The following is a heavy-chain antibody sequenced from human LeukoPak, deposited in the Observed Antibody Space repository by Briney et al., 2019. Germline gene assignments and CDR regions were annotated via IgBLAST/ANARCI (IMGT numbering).Heavy chain of an antibody. CDR1: GYSFTSYW. CDR2: IYPGDSDT. Sequence: GGSLKISCKGSGYSFTSYWIGWVRQMPGKGLDWMGIIYPGDSDTRYSPSFQGQVTISADKSISTAYLQWSSLKASDTAMYYCARHVAAAGNFDWFDPWGQGTLVTVSS. CDR3: ARHVAAAGNFDWFDP. J-gene: IGHJ5*02. V-gene: IGHV5-51*01. D-gene: IGHD6-13*01.